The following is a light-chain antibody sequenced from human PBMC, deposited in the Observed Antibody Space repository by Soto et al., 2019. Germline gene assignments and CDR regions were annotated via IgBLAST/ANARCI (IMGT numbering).Light chain of an antibody. V-gene: IGKV3-20*01. CDR3: QQYGSSPT. J-gene: IGKJ5*01. Sequence: ELLLTQSQGTRSLSPGERATLSCRASQSVSNNYLAWYQQKPGQAPRRLIYGASSRATGIPDRFSGSGSGKDFTLTISRLEPEDFAVYYCQQYGSSPTFGEGTRLEIK. CDR1: QSVSNNY. CDR2: GAS.